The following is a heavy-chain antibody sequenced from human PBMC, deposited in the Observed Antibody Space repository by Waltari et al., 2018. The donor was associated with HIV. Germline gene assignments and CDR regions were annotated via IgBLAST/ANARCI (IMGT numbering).Heavy chain of an antibody. V-gene: IGHV1-18*01. D-gene: IGHD3-10*01. J-gene: IGHJ4*02. CDR1: GYTFTSYA. CDR2: ISTNNGNT. Sequence: KVSCKASGYTFTSYAINWVRQAPGQGPEWMGWISTNNGNTNYEQKFQGRVTMTTDASTSTVYMELRSLRSDDTAIYYCARDLYMGRGAISDYWGQGTLVTVSS. CDR3: ARDLYMGRGAISDY.